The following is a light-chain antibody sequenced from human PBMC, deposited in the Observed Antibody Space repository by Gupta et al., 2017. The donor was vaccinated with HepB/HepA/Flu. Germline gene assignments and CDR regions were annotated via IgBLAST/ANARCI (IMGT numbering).Light chain of an antibody. V-gene: IGLV3-1*01. CDR2: QDS. J-gene: IGLJ2*01. Sequence: SYELTQPPSVSVSPGQTASITCSGNKLGDKDACWYQKKPGQSPVLVSYQDSKRPAGIPERFSGSNSGNTATLTISGTQAMDEADYYCQAWDSSTVVFGGGTKLTVL. CDR1: KLGDKD. CDR3: QAWDSSTVV.